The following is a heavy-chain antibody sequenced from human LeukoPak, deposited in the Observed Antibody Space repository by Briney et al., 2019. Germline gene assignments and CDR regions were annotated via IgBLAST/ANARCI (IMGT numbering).Heavy chain of an antibody. CDR3: ARDNLEWGSVFDY. V-gene: IGHV3-74*01. CDR1: GFTFKTYW. CDR2: INNDGQSI. Sequence: PGGSLRLSCATSGFTFKTYWMHWVRQAPGKGLVWGSRINNDGQSINYADSVKGRFTTSRDNAKNKQFLHMNSLRAEDTAVHNCARDNLEWGSVFDYWGQGTLVTVSS. J-gene: IGHJ4*02. D-gene: IGHD3-16*01.